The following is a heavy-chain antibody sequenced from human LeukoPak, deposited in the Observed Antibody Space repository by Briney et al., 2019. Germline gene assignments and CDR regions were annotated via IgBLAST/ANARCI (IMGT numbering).Heavy chain of an antibody. D-gene: IGHD3-16*01. Sequence: PGGSLRCSFAAYAFNFCNYAMAWDRQAAGKGLEWGSGISGGGGSTYNADSVKGRFTISRDNSKHTLYLQMNSLRADDTAVYYCAKRIYYQYVWGSSSGAFDIWGQGTMVTVSS. CDR2: ISGGGGST. CDR3: AKRIYYQYVWGSSSGAFDI. V-gene: IGHV3-23*01. CDR1: AFNFCNYA. J-gene: IGHJ3*02.